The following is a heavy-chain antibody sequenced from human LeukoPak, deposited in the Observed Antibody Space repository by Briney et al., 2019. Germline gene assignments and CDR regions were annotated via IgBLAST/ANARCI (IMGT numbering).Heavy chain of an antibody. J-gene: IGHJ4*02. D-gene: IGHD3-22*01. CDR2: IYYSGST. Sequence: SETLSLTCTVSGGSISSYYWSWIRQPPGKGLEWIGYIYYSGSTNYNPSLKSRVTISVDTSKNQFSLKLSSVTAADTAVYYCARDQYYDSSGYCYWGQGTLVTVSS. V-gene: IGHV4-59*01. CDR3: ARDQYYDSSGYCY. CDR1: GGSISSYY.